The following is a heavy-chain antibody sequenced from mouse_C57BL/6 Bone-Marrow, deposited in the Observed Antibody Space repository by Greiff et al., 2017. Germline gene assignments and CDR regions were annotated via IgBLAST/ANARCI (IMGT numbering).Heavy chain of an antibody. J-gene: IGHJ3*01. V-gene: IGHV1-31*01. D-gene: IGHD2-4*01. CDR3: AREGIDYDFPFAY. Sequence: VQLKESGPELVKPGASVKISCKASGYSFTGYSMHWVKQSHGNILDWIGYIYPYNGVSGYTQKFKGKATLTVDKSSSTAYMELRSLTSEDSAVYYCAREGIDYDFPFAYWGQGTLVTVSA. CDR2: IYPYNGVS. CDR1: GYSFTGYS.